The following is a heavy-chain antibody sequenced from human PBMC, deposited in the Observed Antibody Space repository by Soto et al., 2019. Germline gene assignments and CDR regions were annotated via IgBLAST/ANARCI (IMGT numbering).Heavy chain of an antibody. CDR2: ISYDGSNK. Sequence: QVQLVESGGGVVQPGRSLRLSCAASGFAFSSYAMHWVRQAPGKGPEWVAVISYDGSNKYYADSVKGRFTISRDNSKNTLYLQMNSLRAEDTAVYYCARDLSGSGDWDQGTLVTVSS. V-gene: IGHV3-30-3*01. CDR3: ARDLSGSGD. CDR1: GFAFSSYA. J-gene: IGHJ4*02. D-gene: IGHD3-10*01.